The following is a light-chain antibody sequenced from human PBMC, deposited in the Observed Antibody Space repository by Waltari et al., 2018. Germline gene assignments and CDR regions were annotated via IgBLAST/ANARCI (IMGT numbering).Light chain of an antibody. CDR1: QSSSDY. Sequence: DIQMTQSPSSLSASVGDRVTITCRASQSSSDYLNWYQQKPGKAPKLLFYAASTLQSGVPSRFSGSGSGTDFALTISVLQPEDFATYYCQQSYSFGQGTRLEI. CDR2: AAS. V-gene: IGKV1-39*01. CDR3: QQSYS. J-gene: IGKJ5*01.